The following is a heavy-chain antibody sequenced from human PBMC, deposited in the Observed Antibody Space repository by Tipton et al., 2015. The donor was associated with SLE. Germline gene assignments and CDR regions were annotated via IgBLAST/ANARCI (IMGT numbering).Heavy chain of an antibody. CDR1: NGSISSGGYY. D-gene: IGHD4-11*01. CDR3: AREFLNPVTTVHYYFDL. V-gene: IGHV4-61*02. Sequence: TLSLTCSVSNGSISSGGYYWHWLRQSAGKGLEWLGRIFAPDDTDYNPSLKSRITLSVDTSKNHFSLKLISVTAADTAVYYCAREFLNPVTTVHYYFDLWGRGTLVTVSS. J-gene: IGHJ2*01. CDR2: IFAPDDT.